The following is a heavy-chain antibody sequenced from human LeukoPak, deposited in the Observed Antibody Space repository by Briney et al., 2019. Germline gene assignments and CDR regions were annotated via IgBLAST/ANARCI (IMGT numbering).Heavy chain of an antibody. D-gene: IGHD1-26*01. CDR3: ARAGGSYYKLSYYMDV. V-gene: IGHV1-8*01. J-gene: IGHJ6*03. Sequence: ASVKVSCKASGYTFTSYDINWVRQATGQGLEGMGLMNPNSGNTGYAQKFQGRVTMTRNTSISTAYMELSSLRSEGTAVYCCARAGGSYYKLSYYMDVSLKGTTVTASS. CDR2: MNPNSGNT. CDR1: GYTFTSYD.